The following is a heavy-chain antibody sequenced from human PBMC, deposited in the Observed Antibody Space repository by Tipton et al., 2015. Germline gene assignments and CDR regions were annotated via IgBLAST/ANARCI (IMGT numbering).Heavy chain of an antibody. CDR2: IIPVFGIV. J-gene: IGHJ6*02. V-gene: IGHV1-69*01. D-gene: IGHD5-24*01. Sequence: QLVQSGAEVQKPGSSVKVSCKASGGTFDSHVIHWVRQAPGQGLEWMGGIIPVFGIVNYAQKFKGRVTMTAGESTSTAYLQLTSLRSEDTAVYYCARDLEHGMDVWGQGTTVTVSS. CDR1: GGTFDSHV. CDR3: ARDLEHGMDV.